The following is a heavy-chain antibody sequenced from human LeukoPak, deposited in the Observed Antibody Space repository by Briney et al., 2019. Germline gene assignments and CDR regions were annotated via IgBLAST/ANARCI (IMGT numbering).Heavy chain of an antibody. CDR3: AKGAMPYYDGSGYNYSDY. D-gene: IGHD3-22*01. CDR2: MSGSGGMT. V-gene: IGHV3-23*01. J-gene: IGHJ4*02. CDR1: GFTFSAYA. Sequence: PGGSLRLSCAVSGFTFSAYAMSWVRQAPGKGLEWVSAMSGSGGMTYYADFVKGRFSISRDNSENTLHLQMNSLRAEDTAVYYCAKGAMPYYDGSGYNYSDYWGQGTPVTVSS.